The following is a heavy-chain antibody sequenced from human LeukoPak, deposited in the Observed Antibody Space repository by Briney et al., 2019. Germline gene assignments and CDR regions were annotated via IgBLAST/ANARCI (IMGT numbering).Heavy chain of an antibody. V-gene: IGHV3-23*01. Sequence: GGSLRLSCAASGFTFSSYAKSWVRQAPGKGLEWVSAISGSGGSTYYADSVKGRFTISRDNSKNTLYLQMNSLRAEDTAVYYCAKDRSRIDFSYWGQGTLVTVSS. CDR1: GFTFSSYA. CDR2: ISGSGGST. D-gene: IGHD2/OR15-2a*01. CDR3: AKDRSRIDFSY. J-gene: IGHJ4*02.